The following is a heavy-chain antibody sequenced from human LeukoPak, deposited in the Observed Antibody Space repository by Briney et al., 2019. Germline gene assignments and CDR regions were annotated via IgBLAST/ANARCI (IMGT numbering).Heavy chain of an antibody. D-gene: IGHD3-10*01. CDR2: IKTDGSET. CDR1: GFTFSNYW. J-gene: IGHJ4*02. V-gene: IGHV3-7*01. Sequence: GGSLRLSCAASGFTFSNYWMSWVRQAPGKGLEWVANIKTDGSETYYVDSVKGRFTISRDNAKNSLFLQMNSLRAEDTAIYYCVSAIRGSPIDYWGQGTLVSVPS. CDR3: VSAIRGSPIDY.